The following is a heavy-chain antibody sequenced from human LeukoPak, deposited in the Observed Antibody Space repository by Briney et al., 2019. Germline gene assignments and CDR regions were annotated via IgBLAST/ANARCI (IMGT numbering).Heavy chain of an antibody. CDR2: INPNSGGT. CDR3: ASGMIVGHDAFDI. V-gene: IGHV1-2*06. D-gene: IGHD3-22*01. CDR1: GYTFTGYY. Sequence: ASVKVSCKASGYTFTGYYMHWVRQAPGQGLEWRGRINPNSGGTNYAQKFQGRVTMTRDTSISTAYMELSRLRSDDTAVYYCASGMIVGHDAFDIWGQGTMVTVSS. J-gene: IGHJ3*02.